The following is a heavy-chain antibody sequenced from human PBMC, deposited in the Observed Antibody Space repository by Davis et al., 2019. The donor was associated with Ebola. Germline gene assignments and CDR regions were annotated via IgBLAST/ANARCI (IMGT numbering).Heavy chain of an antibody. J-gene: IGHJ6*02. CDR3: VGGSGSYYSYGMDV. CDR1: GFTFSGYW. Sequence: GESLKISCAASGFTFSGYWMTWVRQAPGKGLEWVANIKQDGSEKHYVDSVKGRFTISRDNAKNSLYLQMNSLRAEDTAVYYCVGGSGSYYSYGMDVWGQGTTVTVSS. CDR2: IKQDGSEK. V-gene: IGHV3-7*03. D-gene: IGHD3-10*01.